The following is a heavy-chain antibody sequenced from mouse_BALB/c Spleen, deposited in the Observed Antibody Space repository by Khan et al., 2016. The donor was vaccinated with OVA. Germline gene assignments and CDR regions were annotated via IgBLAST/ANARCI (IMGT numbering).Heavy chain of an antibody. J-gene: IGHJ2*01. Sequence: VQLQQSGPGLVKPSQSLSLTCTVTGYSITSGYGWNWIRQFPGNKLEWVGYISYSGSTNYNPSLKSRISITRDTSTKQFFLQLNSVTTEDTATYYCARTARIKYWGQGTTLTVSS. CDR2: ISYSGST. CDR1: GYSITSGYG. D-gene: IGHD1-2*01. CDR3: ARTARIKY. V-gene: IGHV3-2*02.